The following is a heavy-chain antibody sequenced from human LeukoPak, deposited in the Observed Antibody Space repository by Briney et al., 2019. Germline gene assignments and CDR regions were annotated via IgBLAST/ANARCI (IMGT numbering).Heavy chain of an antibody. Sequence: SEALSLTCTVSGGSISSYYWSWIRQPPGKGLEWIGYIYYSGSTNYNPSLKSRVTISVDTSKNQFSLKLSSVTAADTAAYYCARVAAVGVSWGQGTLVTVSS. CDR1: GGSISSYY. V-gene: IGHV4-59*01. CDR3: ARVAAVGVS. CDR2: IYYSGST. J-gene: IGHJ5*02. D-gene: IGHD4-23*01.